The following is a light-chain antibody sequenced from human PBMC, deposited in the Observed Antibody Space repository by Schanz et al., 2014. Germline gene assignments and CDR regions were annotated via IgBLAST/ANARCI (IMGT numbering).Light chain of an antibody. Sequence: QSVLTQPPSVSGAPGQTVTISCTGSSSNIGAGYDVHWYQKLPGTAPKLLIYRNNNRPSGVPDRFSGSKSGTSASLTITGLQAEDGADYYCQSYDTRLGGVLFGGGTKLTVL. CDR1: SSNIGAGYD. CDR2: RNN. V-gene: IGLV1-40*01. J-gene: IGLJ2*01. CDR3: QSYDTRLGGVL.